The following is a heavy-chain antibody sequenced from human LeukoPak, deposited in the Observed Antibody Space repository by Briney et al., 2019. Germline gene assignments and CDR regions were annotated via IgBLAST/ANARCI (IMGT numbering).Heavy chain of an antibody. D-gene: IGHD2-8*02. Sequence: SGGSLRLSCAASGFTFSAYVMHWVRQAPGKGLECVAVISNDGNEKYYADSVKGRFSISRDNSKNTLYLQMNSLRTEDTAVYYCARDGGYTGGWTYGAGDYWGQGTLVTVSS. CDR1: GFTFSAYV. CDR3: ARDGGYTGGWTYGAGDY. CDR2: ISNDGNEK. J-gene: IGHJ4*01. V-gene: IGHV3-30*04.